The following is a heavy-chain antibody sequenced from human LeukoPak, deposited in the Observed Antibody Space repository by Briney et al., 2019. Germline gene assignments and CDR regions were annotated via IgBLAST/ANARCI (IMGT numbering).Heavy chain of an antibody. CDR3: AKDQTAYYYDSIGSPRGLDY. Sequence: GGSLRLSCAASGFTFSSYGMHWVRQAPGKGLEWVAVISHDGSNKYYADSVKGRFTISRDNSKNTLYLQINSLRAEDTTVYYCAKDQTAYYYDSIGSPRGLDYWGQGTLVTVSS. CDR1: GFTFSSYG. D-gene: IGHD3-22*01. CDR2: ISHDGSNK. J-gene: IGHJ4*02. V-gene: IGHV3-30*18.